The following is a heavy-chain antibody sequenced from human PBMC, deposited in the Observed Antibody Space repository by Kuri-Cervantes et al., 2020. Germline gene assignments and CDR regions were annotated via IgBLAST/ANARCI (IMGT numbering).Heavy chain of an antibody. CDR3: ARDRVAVAGYYYYGMDV. D-gene: IGHD6-19*01. CDR1: GFTFGDYY. Sequence: GESLKISCAASGFTFGDYYMSWIRQAPGKGLEWVSVIYSGGSTYYADSVKGRFTISRDNSKNTLYLQMNSLRAEDTAVYYCARDRVAVAGYYYYGMDVRGQGTTVTVSS. J-gene: IGHJ6*02. CDR2: IYSGGST. V-gene: IGHV3-53*01.